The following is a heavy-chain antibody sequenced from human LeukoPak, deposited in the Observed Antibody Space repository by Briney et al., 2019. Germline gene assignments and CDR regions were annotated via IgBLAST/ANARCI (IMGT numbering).Heavy chain of an antibody. Sequence: SETLSLTCTVSGGSISSYYWSWIRQHPGKGLEWIGYIYYSGSTYYNPSLKSRVIISADTSKNHFSLTLSSVTAADTAVYYCARGRYGDYEYFQHWGQGTLVTVSS. CDR2: IYYSGST. J-gene: IGHJ1*01. D-gene: IGHD4-17*01. V-gene: IGHV4-59*06. CDR3: ARGRYGDYEYFQH. CDR1: GGSISSYY.